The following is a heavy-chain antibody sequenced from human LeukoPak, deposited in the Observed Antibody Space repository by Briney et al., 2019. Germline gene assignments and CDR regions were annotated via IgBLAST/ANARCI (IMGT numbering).Heavy chain of an antibody. V-gene: IGHV1-2*02. J-gene: IGHJ6*03. Sequence: ASVKVSCKASGYTFTGYYMHWVRQPPGQGLEWMGWINPNSGGTNSAQKFQGRVTMTRDTSISTAYMELSRLRSDDTAVYYCARAVVIAVAGYYYYYYMDVRGKGTTVTVSS. CDR2: INPNSGGT. CDR1: GYTFTGYY. CDR3: ARAVVIAVAGYYYYYYMDV. D-gene: IGHD6-19*01.